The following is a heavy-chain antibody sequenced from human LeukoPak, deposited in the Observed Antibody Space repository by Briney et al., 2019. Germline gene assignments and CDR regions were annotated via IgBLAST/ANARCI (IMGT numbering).Heavy chain of an antibody. D-gene: IGHD4-11*01. CDR3: ARTTVTTLYFDL. CDR2: IYTSGST. J-gene: IGHJ2*01. Sequence: SETLSLTCTVSGGSISSYYWSWIRQPAGKGLEWIGRIYTSGSTNYNPSPKSRVTMSVDTSKNQFSLKLSSVTAADTAVYYCARTTVTTLYFDLWGRGTLVTVSS. V-gene: IGHV4-4*07. CDR1: GGSISSYY.